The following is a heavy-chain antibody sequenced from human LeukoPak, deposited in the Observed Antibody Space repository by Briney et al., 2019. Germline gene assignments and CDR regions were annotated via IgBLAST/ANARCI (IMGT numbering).Heavy chain of an antibody. CDR1: GFTFSSYA. Sequence: GESLKISCAASGFTFSSYAMTWVRQAPGKGLEWVSGISGSGGSTFYADSVKGRFTISRDNSKNTLYLQMNSLRAEDTAVYYCAKDQGGYSYGQPDYWGQGTLVTVSS. D-gene: IGHD5-18*01. CDR2: ISGSGGST. CDR3: AKDQGGYSYGQPDY. V-gene: IGHV3-23*01. J-gene: IGHJ4*02.